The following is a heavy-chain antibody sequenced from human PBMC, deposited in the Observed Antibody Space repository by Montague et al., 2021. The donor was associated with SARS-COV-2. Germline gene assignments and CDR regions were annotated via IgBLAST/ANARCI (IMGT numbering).Heavy chain of an antibody. V-gene: IGHV4-39*01. J-gene: IGHJ6*02. CDR1: GGSISSSSYY. Sequence: LTCTVSGGSISSSSYYWGWIRQPPGKGLEWIGSIYYSGSTYYNPSLKSRVTISVDTSKNQFSLKLSSVTAAGTAVYYCARRVTGTTVHYYYYGMGVWGRGTTVTVSS. CDR3: ARRVTGTTVHYYYYGMGV. D-gene: IGHD1-20*01. CDR2: IYYSGST.